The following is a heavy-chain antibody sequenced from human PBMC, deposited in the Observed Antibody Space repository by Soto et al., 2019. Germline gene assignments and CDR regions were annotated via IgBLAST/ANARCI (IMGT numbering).Heavy chain of an antibody. CDR2: VYHTGAT. CDR3: ARGGNRYSNVASGVGGFDY. CDR1: VASISSSY. Sequence: SKTLSLTCTVSVASISSSYWSWIRQSPERGLEWIAYVYHTGATNYNPSLKSRVTISLDTSKGQFSLNLTSLTTADTAVYFCARGGNRYSNVASGVGGFDYWGQGSLVTVSS. J-gene: IGHJ4*02. D-gene: IGHD5-12*01. V-gene: IGHV4-59*01.